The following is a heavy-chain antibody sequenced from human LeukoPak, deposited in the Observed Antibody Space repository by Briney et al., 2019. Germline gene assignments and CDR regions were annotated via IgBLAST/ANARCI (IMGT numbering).Heavy chain of an antibody. V-gene: IGHV3-30*18. CDR2: ISYDGSKK. D-gene: IGHD3-3*01. CDR1: GFTFSSYG. J-gene: IGHJ3*02. CDR3: AKASLRFLEWLPPDAFDI. Sequence: GGSLRLSCAASGFTFSSYGMHWVRQAPGKGLEWVAVISYDGSKKYYADSVKGRFTISRDNSKNTLYLQMISLRAEDTAVYYCAKASLRFLEWLPPDAFDIWGQGTMVTVSS.